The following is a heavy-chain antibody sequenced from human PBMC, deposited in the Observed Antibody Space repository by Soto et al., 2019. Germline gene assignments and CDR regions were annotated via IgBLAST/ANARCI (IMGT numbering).Heavy chain of an antibody. D-gene: IGHD6-19*01. V-gene: IGHV3-21*01. CDR2: ISSSSSFP. Sequence: GGSLRISGAASGCTFSSYNMNWFRQATGKGLEWASGISSSSSFPYHTDSAKGRFTISRHNANNSLFLQMNSLRAEDTAVYYCAKDLKVPGPIPWGQGTLVTVSS. CDR3: AKDLKVPGPIP. CDR1: GCTFSSYN. J-gene: IGHJ5*02.